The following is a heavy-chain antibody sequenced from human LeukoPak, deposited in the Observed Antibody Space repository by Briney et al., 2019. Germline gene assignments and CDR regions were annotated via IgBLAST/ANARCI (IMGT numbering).Heavy chain of an antibody. CDR1: GGSICSYY. J-gene: IGHJ6*03. D-gene: IGHD3-3*01. Sequence: SETLSLTCTVSGGSICSYYWSWILQPLGEGLEWIGYIYYSGSTNYNPSLKSRVTISVDTSKNQFSLKLSSVTAADTAVYYCATATPYDFWSGYSHYYMDVWGKGTTVTVSS. CDR2: IYYSGST. CDR3: ATATPYDFWSGYSHYYMDV. V-gene: IGHV4-59*01.